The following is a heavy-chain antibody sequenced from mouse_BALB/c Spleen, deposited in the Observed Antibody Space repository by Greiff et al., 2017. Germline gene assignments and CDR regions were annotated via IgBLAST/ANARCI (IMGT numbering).Heavy chain of an antibody. V-gene: IGHV1-67*01. Sequence: VQLQQSGPELVRPGESVKISCKGSGYTFTDYAMHWVKQSHAKSLEWIGVISIYYDNTNYNQKLKGKATMTVDKSSSTAYMELARSTSEDSAICYCAGSGITTAYFDYWGQGTTLTVSS. CDR2: ISIYYDNT. CDR1: GYTFTDYA. D-gene: IGHD1-1*01. CDR3: AGSGITTAYFDY. J-gene: IGHJ2*01.